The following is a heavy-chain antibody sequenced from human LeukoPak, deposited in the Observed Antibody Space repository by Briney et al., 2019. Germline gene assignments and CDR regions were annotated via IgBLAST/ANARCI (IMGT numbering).Heavy chain of an antibody. CDR1: GFIVSENY. D-gene: IGHD6-19*01. Sequence: GGSLRLSCAASGFIVSENYMSWVRQAPGKGLEWVSTVYSGGLTFYADPVKDRFTISRDNSENTLYLQMSSLRAEDTAVYYCVRDRWPGLGDFWGQGTTVTVSS. V-gene: IGHV3-66*01. CDR3: VRDRWPGLGDF. CDR2: VYSGGLT. J-gene: IGHJ6*02.